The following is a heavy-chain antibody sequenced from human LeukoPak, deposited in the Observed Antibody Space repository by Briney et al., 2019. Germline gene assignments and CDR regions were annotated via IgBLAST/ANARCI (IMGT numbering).Heavy chain of an antibody. Sequence: PSETLSLTCTVSGGSISSYYWSWIRQPPGKGLEWIGYIYYSGSTNYNPSLKSRVTISVDTSKNKFSLKLSSVTAADTAVYYCARGLYCSGGSCFYDYWGQGTLVTVSS. V-gene: IGHV4-59*01. J-gene: IGHJ4*02. CDR3: ARGLYCSGGSCFYDY. CDR1: GGSISSYY. D-gene: IGHD2-15*01. CDR2: IYYSGST.